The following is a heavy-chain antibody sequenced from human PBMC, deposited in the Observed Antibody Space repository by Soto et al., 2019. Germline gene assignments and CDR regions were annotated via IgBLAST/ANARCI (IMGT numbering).Heavy chain of an antibody. Sequence: QVQPQQSGPGLVKPSQTLSLTCAISGDSVSSNGAAWNWIRQSPSRGLEWPGRTYYRSKWYNDYAVSVKSRITINTDTSKSQFSLQLNAVTPEDTAVYYCARDKHDYFNRGIGFDTWGQGILVTVSS. J-gene: IGHJ5*02. CDR1: GDSVSSNGAA. CDR3: ARDKHDYFNRGIGFDT. CDR2: TYYRSKWYN. V-gene: IGHV6-1*02. D-gene: IGHD4-17*01.